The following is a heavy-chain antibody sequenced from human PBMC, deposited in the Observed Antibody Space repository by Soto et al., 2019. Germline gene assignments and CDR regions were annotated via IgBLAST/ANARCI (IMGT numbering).Heavy chain of an antibody. CDR3: ARGGRYSYFDL. Sequence: QVQLQQWGAGLLKPSETLSLTCAVYGGSFSGYYWSWIRQPPGKGLEWIGEINHSGSTNYNPSLTSRVTISVDTSKNQFSLKLSSVTAADTAVYYCARGGRYSYFDLWGRGTLVTVSS. CDR1: GGSFSGYY. V-gene: IGHV4-34*01. J-gene: IGHJ2*01. D-gene: IGHD5-18*01. CDR2: INHSGST.